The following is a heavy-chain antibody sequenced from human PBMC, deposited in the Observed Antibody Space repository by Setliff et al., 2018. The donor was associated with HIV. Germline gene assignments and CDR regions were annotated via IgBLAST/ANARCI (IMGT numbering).Heavy chain of an antibody. CDR1: GGSFSGYY. D-gene: IGHD3-3*01. V-gene: IGHV4-34*01. J-gene: IGHJ4*02. CDR3: ARDRSDYYNLPGYFDH. CDR2: INHSGST. Sequence: SETLSLTCAVYGGSFSGYYWSWIRQPPGKGLEWIGEINHSGSTNYNPSLKSRVTISVDTSRNQFSLKLSSVTAADTAVYYCARDRSDYYNLPGYFDHWRQGTPVTVSS.